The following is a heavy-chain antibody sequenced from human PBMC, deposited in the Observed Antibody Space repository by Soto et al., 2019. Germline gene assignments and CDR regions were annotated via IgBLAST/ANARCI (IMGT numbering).Heavy chain of an antibody. J-gene: IGHJ6*02. CDR1: GYTFTSYY. V-gene: IGHV1-46*01. CDR3: ARDLGYCSGEEGVCDYYYYYGMDV. Sequence: GASVKVSCKASGYTFTSYYMHWVRQAPGQGLEWMGIINPSGGSTSYAQKFQGRVTMTRDTSTSTVYMELSSLRSEDTAVYYRARDLGYCSGEEGVCDYYYYYGMDVWGQGTTVTVSS. CDR2: INPSGGST. D-gene: IGHD2-15*01.